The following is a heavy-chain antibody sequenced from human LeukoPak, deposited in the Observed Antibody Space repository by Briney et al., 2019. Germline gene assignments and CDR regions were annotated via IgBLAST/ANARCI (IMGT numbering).Heavy chain of an antibody. CDR2: IKQDGSEK. V-gene: IGHV3-7*01. Sequence: GGSLRLSCAASGFTFSSYWMSWVRQAPGKGLEWVANIKQDGSEKYYVDSVKGRFTISRDNAKNSLYLQMNSLRAEDTAVYYCARDLEGHICYVDYWGQGTLVTVSS. CDR1: GFTFSSYW. J-gene: IGHJ4*02. D-gene: IGHD2-21*01. CDR3: ARDLEGHICYVDY.